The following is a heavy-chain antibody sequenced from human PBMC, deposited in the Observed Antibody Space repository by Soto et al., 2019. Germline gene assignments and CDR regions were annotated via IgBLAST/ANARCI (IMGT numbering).Heavy chain of an antibody. V-gene: IGHV4-34*01. CDR1: GGSFSGYY. CDR3: ARGKKRTYYYGSGSSDSFDY. J-gene: IGHJ4*02. D-gene: IGHD3-10*01. Sequence: SETLSLTXAVYGGSFSGYYWSWIRQPPGKGLEWIGKINHSGSTNYNPSLKSRVTISVDTSKNQFSLKLSSVTAADTAVYYCARGKKRTYYYGSGSSDSFDYWGQGTLVTVSS. CDR2: INHSGST.